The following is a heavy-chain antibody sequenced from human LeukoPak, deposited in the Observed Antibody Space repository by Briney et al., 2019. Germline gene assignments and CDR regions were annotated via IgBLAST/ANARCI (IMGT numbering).Heavy chain of an antibody. CDR2: INAGNGNT. J-gene: IGHJ5*02. CDR1: RYTFTSYA. CDR3: ARARTTSGGCSSTSCYFNP. Sequence: ASVKVSCTASRYTFTSYAMHWVRQAPGQRLEWMGWINAGNGNTKYSQKFQGRVTITRDTSASTAYMELSSLRSEDTAVYYCARARTTSGGCSSTSCYFNPWGQGTLVTVSS. V-gene: IGHV1-3*01. D-gene: IGHD2-2*01.